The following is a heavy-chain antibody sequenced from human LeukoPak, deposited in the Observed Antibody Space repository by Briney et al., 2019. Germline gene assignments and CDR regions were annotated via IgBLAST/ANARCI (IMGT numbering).Heavy chain of an antibody. D-gene: IGHD6-19*01. CDR1: GFTFSSYA. V-gene: IGHV3-23*01. Sequence: GGSLRLSCAPSGFTFSSYAMSWVRQAPGKGLQWVSSIGVTGGSTSYADSVKGRFIVSRDNSKNSLYLQMNSLRAEDTAVYYCARDVIAVGGQGTLVTVSS. J-gene: IGHJ4*02. CDR2: IGVTGGST. CDR3: ARDVIAV.